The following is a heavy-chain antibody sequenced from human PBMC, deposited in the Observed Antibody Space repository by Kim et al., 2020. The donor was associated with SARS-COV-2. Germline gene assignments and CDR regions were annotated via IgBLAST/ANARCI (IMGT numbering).Heavy chain of an antibody. Sequence: ASVKVSCKASGYTFTSYYMHWVRQAPGQGLEWMGIINPSGGSTSYAQKFQGRVTMTRDTSTSTVYMELSSLRSEDTAVYYCAREIAVAGTVFRGYYYGMDVWGQGTTATVSS. CDR1: GYTFTSYY. V-gene: IGHV1-46*01. D-gene: IGHD6-19*01. CDR3: AREIAVAGTVFRGYYYGMDV. CDR2: INPSGGST. J-gene: IGHJ6*02.